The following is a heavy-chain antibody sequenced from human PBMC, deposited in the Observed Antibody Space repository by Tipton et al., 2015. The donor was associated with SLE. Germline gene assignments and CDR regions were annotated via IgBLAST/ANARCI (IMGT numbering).Heavy chain of an antibody. D-gene: IGHD1-26*01. CDR2: ISGSSSCI. Sequence: GSLRLSCAASGFTFSSYSMNWVRQAPGKGLEWVSSISGSSSCIYYADSVKGRFTISRDNANNSLYLEMNSLSAEDTAVYFCARDELSGSYYGIDFWGQGTLVTVSS. V-gene: IGHV3-21*01. J-gene: IGHJ4*02. CDR1: GFTFSSYS. CDR3: ARDELSGSYYGIDF.